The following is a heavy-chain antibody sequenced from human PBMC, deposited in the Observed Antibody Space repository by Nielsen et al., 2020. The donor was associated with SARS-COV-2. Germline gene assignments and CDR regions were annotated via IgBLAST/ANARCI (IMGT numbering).Heavy chain of an antibody. CDR3: AKVTEYLFWFYFYH. V-gene: IGHV3-23*01. Sequence: GGSLRLSCAASGFTFSNYAMSWVRQAPGQGLEWVAAINGGGTSTYYAGSVKGRFTISRDNSNNTVYLQMNSLRVDYFAVYYCAKVTEYLFWFYFYHWGQGTLVPVSS. J-gene: IGHJ4*02. CDR1: GFTFSNYA. CDR2: INGGGTST. D-gene: IGHD3-9*01.